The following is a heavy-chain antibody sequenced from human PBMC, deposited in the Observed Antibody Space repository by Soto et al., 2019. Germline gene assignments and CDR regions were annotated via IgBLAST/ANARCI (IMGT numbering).Heavy chain of an antibody. Sequence: QVQLQESGPGLVKPSQTLSLTCTVSGGSISSGGYYWSWIRQHPGKGLEWIGYIYYSGSTYYNPSLKSRVTLSVDTSKNQFSLKLRSVTAADTAVYYCARDDYYYDSSGYYLLHYFDYWGQGTLVTVSS. CDR2: IYYSGST. D-gene: IGHD3-22*01. CDR1: GGSISSGGYY. J-gene: IGHJ4*02. CDR3: ARDDYYYDSSGYYLLHYFDY. V-gene: IGHV4-31*03.